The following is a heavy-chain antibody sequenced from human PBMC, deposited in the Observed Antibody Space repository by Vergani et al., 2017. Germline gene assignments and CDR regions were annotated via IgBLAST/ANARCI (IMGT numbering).Heavy chain of an antibody. CDR1: GGSISSSSYY. CDR3: ASQRVYYDFWSGYLSYYFDY. V-gene: IGHV4-39*01. J-gene: IGHJ4*02. Sequence: QLQLQESGPGLVKPSETLSLTCTVSGGSISSSSYYWGWIRQPPGKGLEWIGSIYYSGSTYYNPSLKSRVTISVDTSKNQFSLKLSSVTAADTAVYYCASQRVYYDFWSGYLSYYFDYWGQGTLVTVSS. CDR2: IYYSGST. D-gene: IGHD3-3*01.